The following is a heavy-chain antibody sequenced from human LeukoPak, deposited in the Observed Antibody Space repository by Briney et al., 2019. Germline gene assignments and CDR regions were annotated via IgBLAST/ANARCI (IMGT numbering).Heavy chain of an antibody. D-gene: IGHD6-13*01. Sequence: GGSLRLSCAASGFAVSSNHMNWVRQAPGKGLEWVSSISSSSSYIYYADSVKGRFTISRDNAKNSLYLQMNSLRAEDTAVYYCATLGRGIAAAGFDYWGQGTLVTVSS. J-gene: IGHJ4*02. V-gene: IGHV3-21*01. CDR1: GFAVSSNH. CDR3: ATLGRGIAAAGFDY. CDR2: ISSSSSYI.